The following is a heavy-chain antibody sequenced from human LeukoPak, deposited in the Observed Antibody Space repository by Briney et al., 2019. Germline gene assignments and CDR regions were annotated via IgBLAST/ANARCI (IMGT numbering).Heavy chain of an antibody. V-gene: IGHV4-59*08. CDR3: ARRYNGNDPDAFDI. CDR1: GGSIRSYY. Sequence: PSETLSLTCTVSGGSIRSYYRSWIRQPPGKGLEWGWYIYYSGSTNYNPSLKSRVTISLDTSKNPFSLKLSSVTAADTAVYYCARRYNGNDPDAFDIWGQGTMVTVSS. D-gene: IGHD1-20*01. CDR2: IYYSGST. J-gene: IGHJ3*02.